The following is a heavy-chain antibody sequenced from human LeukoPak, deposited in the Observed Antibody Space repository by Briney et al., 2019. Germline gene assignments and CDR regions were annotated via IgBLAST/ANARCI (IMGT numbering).Heavy chain of an antibody. CDR3: ARSNYYDSSGYYTY. J-gene: IGHJ4*02. Sequence: ASVKVSCKASGYTFTGYYMHWVRQAPGQGLEWIGWINPNSGGTNYAQKFQGRVTMTRDTSICTAYMELSRLRSDDTAVYYCARSNYYDSSGYYTYWGQGTLVTVSS. D-gene: IGHD3-22*01. CDR2: INPNSGGT. CDR1: GYTFTGYY. V-gene: IGHV1-2*02.